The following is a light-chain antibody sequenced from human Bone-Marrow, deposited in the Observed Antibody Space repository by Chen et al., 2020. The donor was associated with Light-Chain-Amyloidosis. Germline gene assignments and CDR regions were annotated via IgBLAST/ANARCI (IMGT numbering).Light chain of an antibody. CDR1: ALPTKY. V-gene: IGLV3-25*03. J-gene: IGLJ2*01. Sequence: SYQLTHPPSVSVSPGETARITCSGDALPTKYAYWYQQKPGQAPVLVIHRDTERPSGISERFSGSSSWTTATLTISGVQAEDEADYHCQSADSSGTYEVIFGGGTKLTVL. CDR3: QSADSSGTYEVI. CDR2: RDT.